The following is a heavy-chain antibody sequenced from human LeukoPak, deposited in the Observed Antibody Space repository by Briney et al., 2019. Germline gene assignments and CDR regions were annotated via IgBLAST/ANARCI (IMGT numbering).Heavy chain of an antibody. CDR1: GXTFTGXY. J-gene: IGHJ4*02. D-gene: IGHD5-18*01. V-gene: IGHV1-2*02. Sequence: GAXVKVSCKASGXTFTGXYMHWVRQAPGQGLDWMGWINPNSGSTNYAQKFQGRVTMTRDTSISTAYMELSRLRFDDTATYYCARDFGTFGTTMATGSDYWGQGTLVTVSS. CDR2: INPNSGST. CDR3: ARDFGTFGTTMATGSDY.